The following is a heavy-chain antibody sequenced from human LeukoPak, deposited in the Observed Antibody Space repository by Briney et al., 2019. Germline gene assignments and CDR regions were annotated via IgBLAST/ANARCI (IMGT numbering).Heavy chain of an antibody. J-gene: IGHJ4*02. D-gene: IGHD4-17*01. CDR2: ISSSSSTI. Sequence: GGSLRLSCAASGFTFSSYSMNWVRQAPGKGLEWVSYISSSSSTIYYADSVKGRFTISRDNAKNSLYLQTNSLRAEDTAVYYCARSTATVTTDYWGQGTLVTVSS. V-gene: IGHV3-48*01. CDR1: GFTFSSYS. CDR3: ARSTATVTTDY.